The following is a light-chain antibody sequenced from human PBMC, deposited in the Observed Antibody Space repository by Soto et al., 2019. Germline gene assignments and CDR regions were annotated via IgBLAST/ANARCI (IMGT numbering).Light chain of an antibody. Sequence: QSVLTQPRSVSGSPGQSVAISCTGTSSDVGGSNYVSWYQQHPGKAPKLMIYDVSKRPSGVLDRFSGSKSGNTASLTISGLQAEDEADYHCCSDAGSHTLLFGGGTQLTVL. CDR3: CSDAGSHTLL. V-gene: IGLV2-11*01. J-gene: IGLJ2*01. CDR1: SSDVGGSNY. CDR2: DVS.